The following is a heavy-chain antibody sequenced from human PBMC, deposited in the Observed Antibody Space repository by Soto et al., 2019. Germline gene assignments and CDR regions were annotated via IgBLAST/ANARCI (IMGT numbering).Heavy chain of an antibody. J-gene: IGHJ4*02. Sequence: EVQLVESGGGLVQPGRSLRLSCAASGFTFDDYAMHWVRQAPGKGLEWVSGISWNSGSIGYADSVKGRFTISRDNAKNSLYLQMNSLRAEDTALYYCAKAKRFFFCFDYWVQGALVTVSS. CDR2: ISWNSGSI. D-gene: IGHD3-3*01. CDR1: GFTFDDYA. CDR3: AKAKRFFFCFDY. V-gene: IGHV3-9*01.